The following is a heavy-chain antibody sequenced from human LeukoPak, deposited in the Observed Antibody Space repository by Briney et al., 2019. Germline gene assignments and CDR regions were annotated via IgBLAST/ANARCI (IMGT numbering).Heavy chain of an antibody. D-gene: IGHD1-14*01. J-gene: IGHJ5*02. V-gene: IGHV3-48*01. CDR1: GFTFSSYS. Sequence: PGGSLRLSCAASGFTFSSYSMNWVRQAPGKGLEWVSYISSSSSTIYYADSVKGRFTISRDNSKNTLYLQMNSLRAEDTAVYYCARGASHLSTNNWFDPWGQGTLVTVSS. CDR2: ISSSSSTI. CDR3: ARGASHLSTNNWFDP.